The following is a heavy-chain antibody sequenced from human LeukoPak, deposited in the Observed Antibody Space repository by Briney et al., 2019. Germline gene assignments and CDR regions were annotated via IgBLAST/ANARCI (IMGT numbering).Heavy chain of an antibody. J-gene: IGHJ4*02. CDR2: ISGGST. D-gene: IGHD1-26*01. V-gene: IGHV3-38-3*01. Sequence: PGGSLRLSCAASGFTVSSNEMSWVRQAPGKGLEWVSSISGGSTYYADSRKGRFTISRDNSKNTLHLQMNSLRAEDTAVYYCAKRGAEVGATVAPGDYWGQGTLVTVSS. CDR1: GFTVSSNE. CDR3: AKRGAEVGATVAPGDY.